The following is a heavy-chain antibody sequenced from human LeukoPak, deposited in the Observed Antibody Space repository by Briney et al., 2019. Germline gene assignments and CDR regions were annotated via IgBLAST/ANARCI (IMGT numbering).Heavy chain of an antibody. V-gene: IGHV3-21*01. CDR3: ARAVAGTGSFDY. D-gene: IGHD6-19*01. J-gene: IGHJ4*02. Sequence: GGSLRLSCAASGFTFSSYSMNWVRQAPGKGLEWVSSISSSSSYIYYADSVKGRLTISRDNAKNSLYLQMNSLRAEDTAVYYCARAVAGTGSFDYWGQGTLVTVSS. CDR2: ISSSSSYI. CDR1: GFTFSSYS.